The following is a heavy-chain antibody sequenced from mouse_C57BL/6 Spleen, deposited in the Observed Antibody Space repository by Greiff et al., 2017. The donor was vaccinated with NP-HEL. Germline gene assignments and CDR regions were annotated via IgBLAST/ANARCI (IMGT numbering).Heavy chain of an antibody. CDR3: ARTGNWDSDY. D-gene: IGHD4-1*01. CDR2: IYPGDGDT. J-gene: IGHJ2*01. CDR1: GYAFSSSW. V-gene: IGHV1-82*01. Sequence: VQLQQSGPELVKPGASVKISCKASGYAFSSSWMNWVKQRPGKGLEWIGRIYPGDGDTNYNGKFKGKATLTADKSSSTAYMQLSSLTSEDSAVYFCARTGNWDSDYWGQGTTLTVSS.